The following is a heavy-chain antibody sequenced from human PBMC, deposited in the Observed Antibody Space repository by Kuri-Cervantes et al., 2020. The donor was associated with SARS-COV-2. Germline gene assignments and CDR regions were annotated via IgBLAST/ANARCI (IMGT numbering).Heavy chain of an antibody. Sequence: GGSLRLSCAASGFTFSSHSMNWVRQAPGKGLEWVSCTSSGSTYIYYVDSVKGRFTISRDNAKNSLYLQMNSLRAEDTAVYYCARAGGSGGTSNYCCYMDVWGKGTTVTVSS. CDR3: ARAGGSGGTSNYCCYMDV. J-gene: IGHJ6*03. D-gene: IGHD2-15*01. CDR2: TSSGSTYI. V-gene: IGHV3-21*01. CDR1: GFTFSSHS.